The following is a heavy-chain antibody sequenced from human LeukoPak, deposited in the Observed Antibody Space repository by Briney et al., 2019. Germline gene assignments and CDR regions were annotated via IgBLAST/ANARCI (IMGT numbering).Heavy chain of an antibody. CDR2: IYYSGST. V-gene: IGHV4-59*01. D-gene: IGHD6-13*01. CDR3: ARESSSSWYGNWFDL. Sequence: SETLSLTCTVSGGSISSYYWSWIRQPPGKGLEWIGYIYYSGSTNYNPSLKSRVTISVDTSKNEFSLKLSSVTAADTAVYYCARESSSSWYGNWFDLWGQGTLVTVSS. J-gene: IGHJ5*02. CDR1: GGSISSYY.